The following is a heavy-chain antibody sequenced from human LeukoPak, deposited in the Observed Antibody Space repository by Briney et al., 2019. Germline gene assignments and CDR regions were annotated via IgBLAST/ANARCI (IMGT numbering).Heavy chain of an antibody. D-gene: IGHD2-15*01. V-gene: IGHV4-59*01. CDR2: IYYSGST. CDR3: ARDRLFCSGGSCYYIVDY. CDR1: GGSISSYY. Sequence: NCSETLSLTCTVSGGSISSYYWSWIRQPPGKGLEGIGYIYYSGSTNYNPSLKSRVTISVDTSKNQFSLKLSSVTAADTALYYCARDRLFCSGGSCYYIVDYWGQGTLVTVSS. J-gene: IGHJ4*02.